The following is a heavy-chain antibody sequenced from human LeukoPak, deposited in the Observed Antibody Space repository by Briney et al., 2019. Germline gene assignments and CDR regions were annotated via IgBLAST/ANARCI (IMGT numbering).Heavy chain of an antibody. V-gene: IGHV4-59*01. CDR2: IYYSGST. D-gene: IGHD3-10*01. CDR3: ARDPRAPPGAFDI. Sequence: SETLSLTCTVSGGYISSYYWSWIRQPPGKGLEWIGYIYYSGSTNYNPSLKSRVTISVDTSKNQFSLKLSSVTAADTAVYYCARDPRAPPGAFDIWGQGTMVTVSS. J-gene: IGHJ3*02. CDR1: GGYISSYY.